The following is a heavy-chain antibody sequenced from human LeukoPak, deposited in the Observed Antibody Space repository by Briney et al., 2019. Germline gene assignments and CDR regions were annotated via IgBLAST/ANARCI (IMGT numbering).Heavy chain of an antibody. J-gene: IGHJ4*02. CDR3: ARETPYYDFWSGYYLFDY. Sequence: SETLSLTCAVYGGSFSGCYWSWIRQPPGKGLEWIGEINHSGGTNYNPSLKSRVTISVDTSKNQFSLKLSSVTAADTAVYYCARETPYYDFWSGYYLFDYWGQGTLVTVSS. D-gene: IGHD3-3*01. CDR1: GGSFSGCY. V-gene: IGHV4-34*01. CDR2: INHSGGT.